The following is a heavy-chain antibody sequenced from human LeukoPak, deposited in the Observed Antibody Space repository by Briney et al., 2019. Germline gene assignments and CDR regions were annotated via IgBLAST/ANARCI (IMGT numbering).Heavy chain of an antibody. CDR2: IYYSGTT. CDR3: ARGQPQRYNSDWYVNWFDP. Sequence: PSVTLSLTCTVSGASISSSYWSWIRQPPGKGLEWIGYIYYSGTTKYNPSLRSRVTISIDTSKNQFSLKVNSVTAADTAVYYCARGQPQRYNSDWYVNWFDPWGQGTLVSVSS. J-gene: IGHJ5*02. D-gene: IGHD6-19*01. CDR1: GASISSSY. V-gene: IGHV4-59*01.